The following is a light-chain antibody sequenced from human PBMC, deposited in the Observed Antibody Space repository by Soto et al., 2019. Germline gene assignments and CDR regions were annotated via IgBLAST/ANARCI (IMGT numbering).Light chain of an antibody. CDR1: QDISNF. V-gene: IGKV1-17*03. J-gene: IGKJ1*01. CDR3: LQHKSYPRT. CDR2: SAN. Sequence: DIQMSPSPSTLSASVGDRDTITCRASQDISNFLVWFQQRPGKVPKRLMYSANRLESGVPSRFSGSGSGTEFTLTISSLQPEDFATYYCLQHKSYPRTFGQGTKVAIK.